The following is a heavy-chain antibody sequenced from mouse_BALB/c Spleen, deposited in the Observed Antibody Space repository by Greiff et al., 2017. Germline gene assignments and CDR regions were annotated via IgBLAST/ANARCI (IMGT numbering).Heavy chain of an antibody. V-gene: IGHV5-6-2*01. D-gene: IGHD3-2*02. CDR2: INSNGGST. Sequence: EVQVVESGGGLVKLGGSLKLSCAASGFTFSSYYMSWVRQTPEKRLELVAAINSNGGSTYYPDTVQGRFTISRDNAKNTLYLQMSSLKSEDTALYYCARHQDYFDYWGQGTTLTVSS. J-gene: IGHJ2*01. CDR1: GFTFSSYY. CDR3: ARHQDYFDY.